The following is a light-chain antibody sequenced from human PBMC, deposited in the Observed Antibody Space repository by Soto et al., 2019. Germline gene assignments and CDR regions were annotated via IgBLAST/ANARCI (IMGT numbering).Light chain of an antibody. J-gene: IGKJ4*01. CDR1: QSVFSN. CDR3: QQYNNWPPLT. V-gene: IGKV3-15*01. CDR2: GAS. Sequence: ETVMTQSPATLSVSPGERATLSCRASQSVFSNLAWYQQKPGQAPRLLIYGASTRATGIPARFSGSGSGTELTLTISSLQSEDFAVYYCQQYNNWPPLTFGGGTKVEIK.